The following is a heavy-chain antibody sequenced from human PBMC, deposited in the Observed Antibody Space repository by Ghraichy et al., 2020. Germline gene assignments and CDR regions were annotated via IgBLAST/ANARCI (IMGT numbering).Heavy chain of an antibody. D-gene: IGHD2-21*01. V-gene: IGHV4-39*01. CDR1: GGSIRSSNFY. CDR2: IHHTGGT. CDR3: AGSFAVIRYFGL. Sequence: SETLSLTCTVSGGSIRSSNFYWGWIRQPPGKGPEWLGSIHHTGGTYHNPSLESRLTISVDTSKNLFSLKLTSVTAADTAVYFCAGSFAVIRYFGLWGRGTLVTVSS. J-gene: IGHJ2*01.